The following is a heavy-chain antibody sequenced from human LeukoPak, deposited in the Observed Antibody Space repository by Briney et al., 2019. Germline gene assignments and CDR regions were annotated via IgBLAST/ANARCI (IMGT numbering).Heavy chain of an antibody. CDR2: IYYSGST. J-gene: IGHJ4*02. D-gene: IGHD3-22*01. V-gene: IGHV4-31*03. CDR3: AGEGHPYYDSSGYHI. CDR1: GGSISSGGYY. Sequence: SETLSLTCTVSGGSISSGGYYWSWIRQHPGKGLEWIGYIYYSGSTYYNPSLKSRVTISVDTSKNQFSLKLSSVTAADTAVYYCAGEGHPYYDSSGYHIWGQGTLVTVSS.